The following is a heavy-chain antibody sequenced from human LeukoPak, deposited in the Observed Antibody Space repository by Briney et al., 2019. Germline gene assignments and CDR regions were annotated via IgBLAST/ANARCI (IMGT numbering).Heavy chain of an antibody. CDR3: TGDFSTKYSQDY. CDR2: ISYDGNVK. V-gene: IGHV3-30-3*01. D-gene: IGHD1-26*01. Sequence: GGSLRLSCAASGFSFSHYALHWVRQAPGKGLEWLAFISYDGNVKYYADSVKGRFTVSRDDSKITLYLQMNSLRTEDTALYYCTGDFSTKYSQDYWGQGTLVTVSS. J-gene: IGHJ4*02. CDR1: GFSFSHYA.